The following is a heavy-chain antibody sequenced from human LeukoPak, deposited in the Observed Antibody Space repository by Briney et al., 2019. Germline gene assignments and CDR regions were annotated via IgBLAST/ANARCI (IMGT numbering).Heavy chain of an antibody. J-gene: IGHJ5*02. Sequence: SETLSLTCTVSGGSISSSSYYWGWIRQPPGKGLEWIGSIYYSGSTYYNPSLKSRVTISVDTSKNQFSLKLSSVTAADTAVYYCARHENPPYSNSWFPGFDPWGQGTLVTVSS. CDR1: GGSISSSSYY. D-gene: IGHD6-13*01. CDR2: IYYSGST. V-gene: IGHV4-39*01. CDR3: ARHENPPYSNSWFPGFDP.